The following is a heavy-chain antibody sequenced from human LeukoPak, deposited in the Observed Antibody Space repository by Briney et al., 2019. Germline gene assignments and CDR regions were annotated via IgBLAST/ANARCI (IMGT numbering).Heavy chain of an antibody. Sequence: PGGSLRLSCAASGFTFSSYAMHWVRQAPGKGLEWVAVISYDGSNKYYADSVKGRFTISGDNSKNTLYLQMNSLRAEDTAVYYCAREAAAGSYFDYWGQGTLVTVSS. J-gene: IGHJ4*02. CDR1: GFTFSSYA. CDR3: AREAAAGSYFDY. V-gene: IGHV3-30-3*01. D-gene: IGHD6-13*01. CDR2: ISYDGSNK.